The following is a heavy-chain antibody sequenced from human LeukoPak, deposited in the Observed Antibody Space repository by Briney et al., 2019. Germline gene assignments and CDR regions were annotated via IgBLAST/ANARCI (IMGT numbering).Heavy chain of an antibody. D-gene: IGHD2-15*01. CDR2: INPNSGGT. CDR1: GYTFTGYY. CDR3: ARERLKLGRYCSGGSCYSDNNWFDP. Sequence: ASVKVSCKASGYTFTGYYMHWVRQAPGQGLEWMGRINPNSGGTNYAQKFQGRVTMTRATSTSTVYMELSRLRSDDTAVYYCARERLKLGRYCSGGSCYSDNNWFDPWGQGTLVTVSS. V-gene: IGHV1-2*06. J-gene: IGHJ5*02.